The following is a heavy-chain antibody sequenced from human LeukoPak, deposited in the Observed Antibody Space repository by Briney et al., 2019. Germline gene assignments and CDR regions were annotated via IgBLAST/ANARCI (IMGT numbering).Heavy chain of an antibody. CDR2: ISSSSSTI. J-gene: IGHJ6*02. CDR3: AREYYYDSSGYYYGMDV. CDR1: GFTFSTYS. Sequence: GGSLRLSCAASGFTFSTYSMNWVRQAPGKGLEWVSYISSSSSTIYYADSVKGRFTISRDNVKNSLFLHMNSLRAEDTAVYYCAREYYYDSSGYYYGMDVWGQGTTVTVSS. D-gene: IGHD3-22*01. V-gene: IGHV3-48*04.